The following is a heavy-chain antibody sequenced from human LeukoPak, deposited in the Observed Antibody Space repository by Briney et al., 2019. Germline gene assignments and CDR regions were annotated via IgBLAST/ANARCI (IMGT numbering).Heavy chain of an antibody. Sequence: PGGSLRLSCAASGFTFSSYGMHWVRQAPGKGLEWVAFIRYDGSNKYYADSVKGRFTISRDNSKNTLYLQMNSLRAEDTAVYYCAKDRVPMVRGAGGGFDYWGQGTLVTVSS. CDR2: IRYDGSNK. CDR1: GFTFSSYG. V-gene: IGHV3-30*02. J-gene: IGHJ4*02. CDR3: AKDRVPMVRGAGGGFDY. D-gene: IGHD3-10*01.